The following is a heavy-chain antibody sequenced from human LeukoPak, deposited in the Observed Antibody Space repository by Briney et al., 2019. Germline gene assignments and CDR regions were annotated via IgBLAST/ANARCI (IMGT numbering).Heavy chain of an antibody. V-gene: IGHV3-43*02. D-gene: IGHD1-26*01. Sequence: GGSLRLSCAASGFIFADYGMHWVRQAPGKGLEWISHISGDDGDEGTTYYADSVKGRFSISRDNSKNSLYLQMTSLRPEDTALYFCAKELRSGSYPPLDSWGQGTLVTVSS. CDR3: AKELRSGSYPPLDS. CDR2: ISGDDGDEGTT. J-gene: IGHJ4*02. CDR1: GFIFADYG.